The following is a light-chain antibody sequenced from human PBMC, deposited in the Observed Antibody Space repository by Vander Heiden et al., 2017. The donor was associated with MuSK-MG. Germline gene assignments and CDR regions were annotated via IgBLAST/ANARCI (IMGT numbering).Light chain of an antibody. Sequence: QSVLTQAPSVSAAPGQKGTISCSCSRCAIGLHHVTCYHQSPGTSPRLLIYENNKRASGISDRFSGSKSGTSATLGITGLETGDEADYYCEAWDSTRSAGVFGTGTKVTVL. J-gene: IGLJ1*01. CDR2: ENN. CDR3: EAWDSTRSAGV. V-gene: IGLV1-51*02. CDR1: RCAIGLHH.